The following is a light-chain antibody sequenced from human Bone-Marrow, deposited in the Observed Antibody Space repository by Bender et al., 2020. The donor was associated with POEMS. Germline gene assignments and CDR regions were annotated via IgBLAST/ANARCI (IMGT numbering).Light chain of an antibody. J-gene: IGLJ2*01. Sequence: QSALTQPPSASGTPGQRVTISCSGSSSNIGTNPVNWYQQPPGTAPKLLIYINNQRPSGVPDRFSGSKSGNTASLTISGLQAEDEAVYYCCSYAAGVVFGGGTTVTV. CDR3: CSYAAGVV. V-gene: IGLV1-44*01. CDR1: SSNIGTNP. CDR2: INN.